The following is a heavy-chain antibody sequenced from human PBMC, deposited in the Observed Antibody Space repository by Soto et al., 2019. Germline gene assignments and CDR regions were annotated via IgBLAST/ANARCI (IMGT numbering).Heavy chain of an antibody. D-gene: IGHD1-26*01. CDR1: GASLNSHGAY. CDR2: ISYTGNT. Sequence: QVQLQESGPGLVKPSQTLSLTCSVSGASLNSHGAYWTWIRQRPGKGLEWIGYISYTGNTYYSPSLKSRVTISMDTSKNQFSLTLTSVTAADTAIYYCARLLDINSWPLDFWGQGTLVTVSS. V-gene: IGHV4-31*03. CDR3: ARLLDINSWPLDF. J-gene: IGHJ4*02.